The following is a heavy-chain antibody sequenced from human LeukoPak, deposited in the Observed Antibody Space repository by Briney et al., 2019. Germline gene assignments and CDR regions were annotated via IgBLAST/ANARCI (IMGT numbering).Heavy chain of an antibody. CDR2: VYTGGST. D-gene: IGHD3-22*01. CDR1: GASISSGNDY. J-gene: IGHJ6*03. Sequence: SETLSLTCTVSGASISSGNDYWSWIRQPAGKGLEWIGRVYTGGSTNYNPSLKSRVTLSVDTSKNQFSLKLSSVTAADTAVYYCTRGSIAYYYMDVWGKGTTVTISS. CDR3: TRGSIAYYYMDV. V-gene: IGHV4-61*02.